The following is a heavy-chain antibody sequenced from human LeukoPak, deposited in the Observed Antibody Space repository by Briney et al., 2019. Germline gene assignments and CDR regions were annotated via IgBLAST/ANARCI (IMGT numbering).Heavy chain of an antibody. J-gene: IGHJ5*02. V-gene: IGHV4-38-2*02. CDR2: IYHSGST. CDR3: ARDQSGSWYNP. CDR1: GYSISSGYY. Sequence: SETLSLTCTVSGYSISSGYYWGWIRQPPGKGLEWTGSIYHSGSTYYNPSLKSRVTISVDTSKNQFSLKLSSVTAADTAVYYCARDQSGSWYNPWGQGTLVTVSS. D-gene: IGHD1-26*01.